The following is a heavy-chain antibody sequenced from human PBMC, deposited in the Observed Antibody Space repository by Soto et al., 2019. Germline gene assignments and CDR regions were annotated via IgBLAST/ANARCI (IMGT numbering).Heavy chain of an antibody. Sequence: GGSLRLSCAASGFTFSSYEMNWVRQAPGKGLEWVSYISSSGSTIYYADSVKGRFTISRDNAKNSLYLQMNSLRAEDTAVYYCARGGDGSGYYPSYYYGMDVWGQGTTVTVSS. CDR2: ISSSGSTI. J-gene: IGHJ6*02. CDR1: GFTFSSYE. CDR3: ARGGDGSGYYPSYYYGMDV. D-gene: IGHD3-22*01. V-gene: IGHV3-48*03.